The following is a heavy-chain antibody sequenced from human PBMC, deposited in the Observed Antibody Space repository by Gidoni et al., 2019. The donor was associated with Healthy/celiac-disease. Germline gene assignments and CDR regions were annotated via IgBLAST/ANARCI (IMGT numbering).Heavy chain of an antibody. CDR3: ARDARGTVAALDY. D-gene: IGHD2-15*01. J-gene: IGHJ4*02. V-gene: IGHV3-13*01. CDR2: IGTAGDT. Sequence: EVQLVESGGGLVQPGGSLRLSCAASGFTFSSYDMHWVRQATGKGLEWVSAIGTAGDTYYPGSVKGRFTISRENAKNSLYLQMNSLRAEDTAVYYCARDARGTVAALDYWGQGTLVTVSS. CDR1: GFTFSSYD.